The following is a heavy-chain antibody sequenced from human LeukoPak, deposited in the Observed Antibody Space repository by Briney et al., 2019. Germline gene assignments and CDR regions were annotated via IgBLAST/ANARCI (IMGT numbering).Heavy chain of an antibody. Sequence: QSGRSLRLSCAASGFTFSSYAMHWVRQAPGKGLEWVAVISYDGSNKYYADSVKGRFTISRDNSKNTLYLQMNSLRAEDTAVYYCARGGGYQLLRDAFDIWGQGTMVTVSS. D-gene: IGHD2-2*01. CDR3: ARGGGYQLLRDAFDI. J-gene: IGHJ3*02. CDR2: ISYDGSNK. V-gene: IGHV3-30-3*01. CDR1: GFTFSSYA.